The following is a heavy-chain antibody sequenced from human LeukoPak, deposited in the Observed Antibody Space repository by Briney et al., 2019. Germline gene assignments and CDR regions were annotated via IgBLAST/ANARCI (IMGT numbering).Heavy chain of an antibody. CDR2: ISAYNGNT. V-gene: IGHV1-18*01. D-gene: IGHD2-2*01. J-gene: IGHJ3*02. Sequence: ASVKVSCKASGYTFTSYGISWVRQAPGQGLEWMGWISAYNGNTNYAQKLQGRVTMTTDTSTSTAYMGLSSLRSEDTAVYYCAQPPLGYCSSTSCRNAFDIWGQGTMVTVSS. CDR1: GYTFTSYG. CDR3: AQPPLGYCSSTSCRNAFDI.